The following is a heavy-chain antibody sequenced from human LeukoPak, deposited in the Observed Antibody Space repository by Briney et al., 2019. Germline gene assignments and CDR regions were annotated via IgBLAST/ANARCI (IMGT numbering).Heavy chain of an antibody. J-gene: IGHJ4*02. D-gene: IGHD3-16*01. V-gene: IGHV1-2*02. CDR3: ARGSSYGFSMGY. CDR2: INPDSGGT. CDR1: GYTFTGYY. Sequence: ASVKVSCKASGYTFTGYYMHWVRQAPGHGLEWMGWINPDSGGTNYAQKFQGRVTMTRDTSINTAYMELRTLRSDDTAVYYCARGSSYGFSMGYWGQGTLVIVSS.